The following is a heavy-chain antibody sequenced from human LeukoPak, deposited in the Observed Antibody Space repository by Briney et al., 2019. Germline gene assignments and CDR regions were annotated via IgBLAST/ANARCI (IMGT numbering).Heavy chain of an antibody. CDR1: GGSISSGAYY. CDR2: AHNSGST. Sequence: SGTLSLTCTVSGGSISSGAYYWSWIRQHPGKGLEWIGYAHNSGSTYYNPSLKSRISISVDTSKNQFSLKLSSVTAADTAVYYCARHECYISAPKFDYWGQGTLVTVSS. J-gene: IGHJ4*02. D-gene: IGHD2-21*01. CDR3: ARHECYISAPKFDY. V-gene: IGHV4-31*03.